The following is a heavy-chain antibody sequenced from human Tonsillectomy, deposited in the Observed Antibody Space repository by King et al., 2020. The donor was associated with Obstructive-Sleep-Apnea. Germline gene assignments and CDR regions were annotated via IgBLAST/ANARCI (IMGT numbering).Heavy chain of an antibody. CDR2: INYSGST. CDR1: GGSISSYY. Sequence: VQLQESGPGLVKPSETLSLTCTVSGGSISSYYWSWIRQPPGKGLEWIGYINYSGSTNYNPSLKSRVTISVDTSKNQFSLKLSSVTAADTAVYYCASKPCGGDCYSSWYFDRWGRGTLVIVSP. V-gene: IGHV4-59*01. CDR3: ASKPCGGDCYSSWYFDR. J-gene: IGHJ2*01. D-gene: IGHD2-21*02.